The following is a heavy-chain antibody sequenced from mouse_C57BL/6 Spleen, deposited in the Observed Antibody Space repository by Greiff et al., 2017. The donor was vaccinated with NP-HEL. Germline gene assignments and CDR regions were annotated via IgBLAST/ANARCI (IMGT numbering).Heavy chain of an antibody. CDR1: GYTFTSYW. D-gene: IGHD2-3*01. CDR2: INPSNGGT. J-gene: IGHJ1*03. Sequence: QVQLQQPGTELVKPGASVKLSCKASGYTFTSYWMHWVKQRPGQGLEWIGNINPSNGGTNYNEKFKSKATLTVDKSSSTAYMQLRSLTSEDSAVYYCARYGGYYVYFDVWGTGTTVTVSS. CDR3: ARYGGYYVYFDV. V-gene: IGHV1-53*01.